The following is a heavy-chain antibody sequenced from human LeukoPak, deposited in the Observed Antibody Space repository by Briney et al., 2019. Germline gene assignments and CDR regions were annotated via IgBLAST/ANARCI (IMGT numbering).Heavy chain of an antibody. CDR1: GFTFSSYG. V-gene: IGHV3-30*18. CDR3: AKDREDTAMVSLVDY. CDR2: ISYDGSNK. D-gene: IGHD5-18*01. J-gene: IGHJ4*02. Sequence: PGGSLRLSCAASGFTFSSYGMHWVRQAPGKGLEWVAVISYDGSNKYYADSVKGRFTISRDNSKNTLYLQMNSLRAEDTAVYYCAKDREDTAMVSLVDYWGQGTLVTVSS.